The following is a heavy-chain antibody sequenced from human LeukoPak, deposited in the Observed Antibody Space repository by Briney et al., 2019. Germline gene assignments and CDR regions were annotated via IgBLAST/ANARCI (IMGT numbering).Heavy chain of an antibody. CDR2: IIPILGIA. V-gene: IGHV1-69*04. J-gene: IGHJ4*02. CDR1: GGTFSSYA. Sequence: GASVKVSCKASGGTFSSYAISWVRQAPGQGLEWMGRIIPILGIANYAQKLQGRVTITADKSTSTAYMELSSLRSEDTAVYYCARSKRIAARDYFDYWGQGNLVTVSS. D-gene: IGHD6-6*01. CDR3: ARSKRIAARDYFDY.